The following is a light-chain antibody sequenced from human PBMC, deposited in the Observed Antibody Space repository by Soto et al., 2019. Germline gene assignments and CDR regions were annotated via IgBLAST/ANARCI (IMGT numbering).Light chain of an antibody. CDR1: SGHSSYI. V-gene: IGLV4-60*02. CDR2: LEGSGSY. CDR3: ETWDSNTHWV. Sequence: QSVLTQSSSASASLGSSVKLTCTLSSGHSSYIIAWHQQQPGKAPRYLMKLEGSGSYNKGSGVPDRFSGSSSGADRYLTISNLQFEDEADYYCETWDSNTHWVFGGGTKLTV. J-gene: IGLJ3*02.